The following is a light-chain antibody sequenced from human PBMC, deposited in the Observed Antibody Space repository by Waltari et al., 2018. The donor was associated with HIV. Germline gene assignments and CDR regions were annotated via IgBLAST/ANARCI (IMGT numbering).Light chain of an antibody. Sequence: VLTQSPVSLCLSPGERATLSCGVSQTINSNFLAWYQQRLGLPPSLLIYDASKRASGVPDRFSGAGSGTDFTLTINRLDPEDSAVYFCQQYSSSPWTFGQGTKV. CDR3: QQYSSSPWT. CDR1: QTINSNF. J-gene: IGKJ1*01. CDR2: DAS. V-gene: IGKV3D-20*01.